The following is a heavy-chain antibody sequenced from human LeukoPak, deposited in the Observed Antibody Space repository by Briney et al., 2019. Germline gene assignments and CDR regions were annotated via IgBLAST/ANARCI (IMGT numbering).Heavy chain of an antibody. CDR1: GFTFSSYS. D-gene: IGHD6-13*01. CDR2: ISSSSSYI. J-gene: IGHJ3*02. V-gene: IGHV3-21*01. CDR3: SAAPPLYDAFDI. Sequence: GGSLRLSCAASGFTFSSYSMNWVRQAPGKGLEWVSSISSSSSYIYYADSVKGRFTISRDNAKNSLYLQMNSLRAEDTAVYYCSAAPPLYDAFDIWGQGTMVTVSS.